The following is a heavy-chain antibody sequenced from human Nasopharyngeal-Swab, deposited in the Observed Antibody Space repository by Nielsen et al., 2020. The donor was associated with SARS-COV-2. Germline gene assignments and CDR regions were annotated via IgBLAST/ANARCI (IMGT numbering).Heavy chain of an antibody. CDR2: IYYSGST. D-gene: IGHD6-19*01. CDR1: GGSISSYY. V-gene: IGHV4-59*01. Sequence: SETLSLTCTVSGGSISSYYWSWIRQPPGKGLEWIGYIYYSGSTNYNPSLKSRVTISVDTSKNQFSLKLSSVTAADTAVHYCARDVGYSSGWYGNYYYYMDVWGKGTTATSP. CDR3: ARDVGYSSGWYGNYYYYMDV. J-gene: IGHJ6*03.